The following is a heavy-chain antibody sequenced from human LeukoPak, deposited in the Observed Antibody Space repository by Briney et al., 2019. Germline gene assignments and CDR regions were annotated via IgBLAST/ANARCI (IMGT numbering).Heavy chain of an antibody. D-gene: IGHD2-8*01. CDR1: GFTFSNFL. Sequence: TGGSLRLSCAASGFTFSNFLMTWVRQAPGKGLEWVSAISGSGGSTYYADSVKGRFTISRDNSKNTLYLQMNSLRAEDTAVYYCAKSAWVSTNDFDYWGQGTLVTVSS. V-gene: IGHV3-23*01. J-gene: IGHJ4*02. CDR2: ISGSGGST. CDR3: AKSAWVSTNDFDY.